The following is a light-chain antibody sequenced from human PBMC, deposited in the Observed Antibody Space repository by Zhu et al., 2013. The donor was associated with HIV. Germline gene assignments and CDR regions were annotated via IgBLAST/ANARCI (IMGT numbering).Light chain of an antibody. Sequence: DIQMTQSPSTLSASVGDRVTITCRASQSISSWLAWYQQKPGKAPKLLIYKTSSLQSGVPSRFSGSGSGTEFTLTISSLQPDDFATYYCQQYNDYPWTFGRGTEVEIK. J-gene: IGKJ1*01. V-gene: IGKV1-5*03. CDR2: KTS. CDR3: QQYNDYPWT. CDR1: QSISSW.